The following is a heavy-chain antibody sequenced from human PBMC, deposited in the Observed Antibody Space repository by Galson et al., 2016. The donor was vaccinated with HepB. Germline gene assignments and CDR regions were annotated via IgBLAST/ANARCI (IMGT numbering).Heavy chain of an antibody. CDR2: IRSKANSYAT. D-gene: IGHD4-23*01. CDR1: GFTFSGSA. CDR3: TTHRNYGGNSGGLSWDY. Sequence: SLRLSCAASGFTFSGSAMHWVRQASGKGLEWVGRIRSKANSYATAYAASVKGRFTISRDDSKNTAYLQINSLKTEDTAVYYCTTHRNYGGNSGGLSWDYWGQGTLVTVSS. V-gene: IGHV3-73*01. J-gene: IGHJ4*02.